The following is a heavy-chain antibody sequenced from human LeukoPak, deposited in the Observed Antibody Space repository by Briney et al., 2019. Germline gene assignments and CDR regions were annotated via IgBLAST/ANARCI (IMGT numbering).Heavy chain of an antibody. CDR1: GFTFDDYA. CDR3: AKGVAAAVNVFDY. CDR2: ISWNSGSI. Sequence: GRSLRLSCAASGFTFDDYAMHWVRQAPGKGLEWVSGISWNSGSIGYADSVKGRFTISRDNAKNSLYLQMNSLRAEDTALYYCAKGVAAAVNVFDYWGQGTLVTVSS. D-gene: IGHD6-13*01. J-gene: IGHJ4*02. V-gene: IGHV3-9*01.